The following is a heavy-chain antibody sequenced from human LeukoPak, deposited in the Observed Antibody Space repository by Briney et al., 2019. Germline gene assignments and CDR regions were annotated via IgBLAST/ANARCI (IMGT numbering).Heavy chain of an antibody. J-gene: IGHJ3*01. Sequence: SETLSLTCTVSGGSISTYYWSLIRQPAGKGLEWIGRIYASGNTNYNPSLKSRVTMSLDTSKSQFSLRLTSVTAADTAVYYCAREYSSSSGKNAFDVWGQGTMVTVSS. CDR2: IYASGNT. CDR1: GGSISTYY. CDR3: AREYSSSSGKNAFDV. V-gene: IGHV4-4*07. D-gene: IGHD6-6*01.